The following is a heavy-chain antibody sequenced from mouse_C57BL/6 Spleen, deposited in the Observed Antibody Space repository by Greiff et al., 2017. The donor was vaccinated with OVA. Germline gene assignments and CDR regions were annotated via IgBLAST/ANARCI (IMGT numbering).Heavy chain of an antibody. CDR2: INPGSGGT. CDR3: ARREVDSSGYSYYFDY. CDR1: GYAFTNYL. J-gene: IGHJ2*01. Sequence: QVQLQQSGAELVRPGTSVKVSCKASGYAFTNYLIEWVKQRPGQGLEWIGVINPGSGGTNYNEKFKGKATLTADKSSSTAYMQLSSLTSEDSAIYFCARREVDSSGYSYYFDYWGQGTTLTVSS. V-gene: IGHV1-54*01. D-gene: IGHD3-2*02.